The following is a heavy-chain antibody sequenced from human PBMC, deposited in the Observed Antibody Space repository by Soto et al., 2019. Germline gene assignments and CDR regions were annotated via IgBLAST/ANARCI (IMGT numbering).Heavy chain of an antibody. J-gene: IGHJ4*02. V-gene: IGHV1-46*02. Sequence: QVQLVQSGAEVKRPGASVKISCETSESSINDYYIHWLRQAPEEGLQWLAITIPTTGASVYSDKFRGRVTMTRDMSTRTFYMEMISLTSDDTAVYYCARDRRLGSSTRAIFDSWGQGTLVTVSS. CDR3: ARDRRLGSSTRAIFDS. CDR1: ESSINDYY. D-gene: IGHD7-27*01. CDR2: TIPTTGAS.